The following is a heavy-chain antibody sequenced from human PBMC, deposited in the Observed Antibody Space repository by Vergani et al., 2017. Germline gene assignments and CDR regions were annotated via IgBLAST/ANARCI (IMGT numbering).Heavy chain of an antibody. J-gene: IGHJ6*02. Sequence: QVQLVQSGAEVKKPGASVKVSCKASGYTFTSYYMHWVRQAPGQGLEWMGIINPSGGSTSYAQKFQGRVTITADESTSTAYMELSSLRSEDTAVYYCALWFGERDHGMDVWGQGTTVTVSS. CDR2: INPSGGST. V-gene: IGHV1-46*01. CDR1: GYTFTSYY. D-gene: IGHD3-10*01. CDR3: ALWFGERDHGMDV.